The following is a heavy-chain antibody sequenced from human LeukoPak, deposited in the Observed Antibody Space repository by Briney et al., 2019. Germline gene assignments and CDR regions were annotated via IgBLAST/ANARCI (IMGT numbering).Heavy chain of an antibody. CDR1: GYTFTSYG. J-gene: IGHJ6*02. V-gene: IGHV1-18*01. Sequence: ASVKVSCKASGYTFTSYGISWVRQAPGQGLEWMGWISAYNGNTNYAQKLQGRVTMTTDTSTSTAYMELRSLRSDDTAVCYCARDKGDDFWSGLSYGMDVWGQGTTVTVSS. D-gene: IGHD3-3*01. CDR2: ISAYNGNT. CDR3: ARDKGDDFWSGLSYGMDV.